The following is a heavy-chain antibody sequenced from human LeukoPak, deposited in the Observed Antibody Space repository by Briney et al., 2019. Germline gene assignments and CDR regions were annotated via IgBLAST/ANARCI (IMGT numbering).Heavy chain of an antibody. CDR1: GGTFSSYA. D-gene: IGHD4-17*01. Sequence: SVKVSCKASGGTFSSYAISWVRQAPGQGLEWMGGIIPIFGTANYAQKFQGRVTITADKSTSTAYMELSSLRSEDTAVYYCARVHDDYGDDYYYGMDVWGKGTTVTVSS. CDR3: ARVHDDYGDDYYYGMDV. CDR2: IIPIFGTA. J-gene: IGHJ6*04. V-gene: IGHV1-69*06.